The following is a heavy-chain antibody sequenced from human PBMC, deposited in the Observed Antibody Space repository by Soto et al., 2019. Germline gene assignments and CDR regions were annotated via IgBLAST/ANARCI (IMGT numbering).Heavy chain of an antibody. J-gene: IGHJ4*02. CDR3: TRGGDPYKTGH. Sequence: SETLSLTCTVSGGSISSYYWSWIRQPPGKGLEWIGYIYYTGTTNYNPSLKSRVTISVDTSKNQFSLKLTSVNTADTAIYYCTRGGDPYKTGHWGQGTLVTV. CDR2: IYYTGTT. D-gene: IGHD2-21*01. CDR1: GGSISSYY. V-gene: IGHV4-59*01.